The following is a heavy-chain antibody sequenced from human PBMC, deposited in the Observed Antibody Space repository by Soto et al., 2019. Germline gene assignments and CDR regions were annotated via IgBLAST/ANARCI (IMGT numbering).Heavy chain of an antibody. D-gene: IGHD5-18*01. J-gene: IGHJ4*02. CDR3: ATNYPYTAWSRDGPLYYLDY. CDR2: IIPIFGTA. V-gene: IGHV1-69*13. Sequence: ASVKVSCKASGGTFSSYAISWVRQAPGQGLEWMGGIIPIFGTANYAQKFQGRVTITADESTSTAYMELSSLRSEDTAVYYCATNYPYTAWSRDGPLYYLDYWGQGTLVTVSS. CDR1: GGTFSSYA.